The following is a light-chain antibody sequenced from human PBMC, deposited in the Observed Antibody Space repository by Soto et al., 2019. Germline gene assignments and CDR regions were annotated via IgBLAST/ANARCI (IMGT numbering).Light chain of an antibody. CDR1: QSISSY. CDR2: AAS. J-gene: IGKJ3*01. Sequence: DSQMTQSPSSRSASVGDRVTIACLASQSISSYLNWYQQKPGKAPKLLIYAASSLQSGVPSRFSGSGSGTDFTLTISSLQPEDFATYYCQQSYSTHPFTFGPGTKVDIK. CDR3: QQSYSTHPFT. V-gene: IGKV1-39*01.